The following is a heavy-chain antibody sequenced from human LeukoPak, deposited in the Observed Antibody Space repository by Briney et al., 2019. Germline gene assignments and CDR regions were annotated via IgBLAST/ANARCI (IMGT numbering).Heavy chain of an antibody. CDR3: ARGPSGYHNT. Sequence: PGRSLRLSCAASGFSFDDYAMHWVRQAPGKGLEWVAGISWNSGSMDYVDSVKGRFTISRDNSKNTLYLQMNSLRAEDTAVYYCARGPSGYHNTGGQGTLVTVSS. J-gene: IGHJ4*02. V-gene: IGHV3-9*01. CDR1: GFSFDDYA. D-gene: IGHD5-12*01. CDR2: ISWNSGSM.